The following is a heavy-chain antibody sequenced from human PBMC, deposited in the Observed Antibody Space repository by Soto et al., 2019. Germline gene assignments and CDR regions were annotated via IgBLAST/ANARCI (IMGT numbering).Heavy chain of an antibody. CDR3: VRQGIDYLHGLVDV. CDR1: SGPDRSHN. D-gene: IGHD4-17*01. J-gene: IGHJ6*02. V-gene: IGHV4-59*08. Sequence: QVQLQQSGPRLVKPSETLSLTCTVSSGPDRSHNWGWIRQPPGRGLEWIGYVYYTGDTAYNPSLRVRLTIXAXTTXNDISLTLNSVTAADTAVYYCVRQGIDYLHGLVDVWGQGTTVSVSS. CDR2: VYYTGDT.